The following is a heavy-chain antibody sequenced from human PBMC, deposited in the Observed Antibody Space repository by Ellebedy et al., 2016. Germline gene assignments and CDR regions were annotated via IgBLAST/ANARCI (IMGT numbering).Heavy chain of an antibody. CDR1: GFTFSSYA. Sequence: GESLKISCTASGFTFSSYAMSWVRQAPGKGLEWVSAISGSGGSTYYSDSVKGRFTISRDSSKNTLYLQMNSLRDEDTAVYYCGRSYPYSSDWRANFDYWGQGTLVTVSS. V-gene: IGHV3-23*01. J-gene: IGHJ4*02. CDR2: ISGSGGST. D-gene: IGHD6-19*01. CDR3: GRSYPYSSDWRANFDY.